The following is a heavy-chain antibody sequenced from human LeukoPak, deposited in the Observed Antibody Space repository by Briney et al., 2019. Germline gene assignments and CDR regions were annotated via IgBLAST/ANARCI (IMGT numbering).Heavy chain of an antibody. D-gene: IGHD3-10*01. CDR3: AKDRDYYGSGSYSYYFDY. Sequence: PGGSLRLPCAASGFTFCGYVMTWVRQAPGKGLEWVSAISASGGNTYYADSVKGRFTISRDNSKNTLSLQMNSLRAEDTAVYYCAKDRDYYGSGSYSYYFDYWGQGTLVTVSS. V-gene: IGHV3-23*01. CDR2: ISASGGNT. J-gene: IGHJ4*02. CDR1: GFTFCGYV.